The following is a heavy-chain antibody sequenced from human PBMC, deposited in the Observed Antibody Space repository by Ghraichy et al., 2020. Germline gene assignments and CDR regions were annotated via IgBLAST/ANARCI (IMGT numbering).Heavy chain of an antibody. Sequence: GGSLRLSCAASGFTFSSYAMHWVRQAPGKGLEWVAVISYDGSNKYYADSVKGRFTISRDNSKNTLYLQMNSLRAEDTAVCYCARSLRFLEWLLSSFDYWGQGTLVTVSS. J-gene: IGHJ4*02. CDR1: GFTFSSYA. D-gene: IGHD3-3*01. CDR3: ARSLRFLEWLLSSFDY. V-gene: IGHV3-30*04. CDR2: ISYDGSNK.